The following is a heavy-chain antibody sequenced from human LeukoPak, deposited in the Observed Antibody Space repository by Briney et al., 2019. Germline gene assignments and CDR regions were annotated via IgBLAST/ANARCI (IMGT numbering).Heavy chain of an antibody. Sequence: GGSLRLSCAASGFTFSSYSMNWVRQAPGKGLEWVSSISSSSSYIYYADSVKGRFTISRDNAKNSLYLQMNSLRAEDTAVYYCVSTTPFNYYDSSGYYPDVDYWGQGTLVTVSS. CDR2: ISSSSSYI. J-gene: IGHJ4*02. CDR3: VSTTPFNYYDSSGYYPDVDY. D-gene: IGHD3-22*01. V-gene: IGHV3-21*01. CDR1: GFTFSSYS.